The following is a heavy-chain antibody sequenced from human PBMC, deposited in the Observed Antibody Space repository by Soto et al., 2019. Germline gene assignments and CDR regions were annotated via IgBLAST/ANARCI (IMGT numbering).Heavy chain of an antibody. CDR3: AHRQWLGHIDY. V-gene: IGHV2-5*01. J-gene: IGHJ4*02. D-gene: IGHD6-19*01. Sequence: QITLKESGPTLVKPTQTLTLTCSFSGFSLSTSGVGVGWIRQPPGKALEWLALIYWNDDKHYSPSLKRRLTVTKDTSKNLVVLTMTNMDPMDTATYYCAHRQWLGHIDYWGQGTLVTVSS. CDR1: GFSLSTSGVG. CDR2: IYWNDDK.